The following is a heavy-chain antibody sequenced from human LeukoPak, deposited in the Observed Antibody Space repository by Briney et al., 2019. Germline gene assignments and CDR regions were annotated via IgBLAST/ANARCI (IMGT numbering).Heavy chain of an antibody. V-gene: IGHV3-74*01. J-gene: IGHJ5*02. CDR3: ARAQYCGGGSCYSGTLGS. CDR2: INTDGTST. D-gene: IGHD2-15*01. Sequence: GGSLRLSCAASGFTFSSYWMHWVRQAPGKGLVWVSRINTDGTSTSYADSVKGRFTISRHSSQNTVYLQMNSLRAEDTAVYYCARAQYCGGGSCYSGTLGSWGQGTLVTVSS. CDR1: GFTFSSYW.